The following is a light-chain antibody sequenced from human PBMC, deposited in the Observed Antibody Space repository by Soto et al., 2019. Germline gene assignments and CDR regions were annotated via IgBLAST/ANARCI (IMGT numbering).Light chain of an antibody. CDR2: DKN. CDR3: QSYDNSLSALV. J-gene: IGLJ1*01. Sequence: QLVLTQPPSVSGAPGQRVTISCTGSSSNIGAGYDVHWYQQLPGTAPKVLIYDKNSRPSGVPDRFADSKSGTSASLAISSLQADDEANYYCQSYDNSLSALVFGTGTKLTVL. V-gene: IGLV1-40*01. CDR1: SSNIGAGYD.